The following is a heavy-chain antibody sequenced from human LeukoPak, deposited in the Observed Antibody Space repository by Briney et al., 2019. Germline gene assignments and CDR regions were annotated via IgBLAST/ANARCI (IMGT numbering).Heavy chain of an antibody. CDR1: GFTLTTHS. Sequence: GGSLRLSCVASGFTLTTHSMNWVRQAPGKGLEWVSYISPSGITTYYADSVKGRFTVSRDNSKNTLYLQMSSLRAEDTAMYYCARRRVAAAGTNPFDYWGQGTQVTVSS. J-gene: IGHJ4*02. V-gene: IGHV3-48*04. CDR3: ARRRVAAAGTNPFDY. CDR2: ISPSGITT. D-gene: IGHD6-13*01.